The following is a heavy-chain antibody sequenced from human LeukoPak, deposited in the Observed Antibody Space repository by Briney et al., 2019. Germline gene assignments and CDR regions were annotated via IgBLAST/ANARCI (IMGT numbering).Heavy chain of an antibody. Sequence: ASVKVSCKISGHTLTQLSIHWVRQAPGKGLEWMGGFDTQEGETIFAQNFQGRVTMTEDTSSDTAYMELSSLTSEDTAVYYCATPPVWFGEFMSGNSILGYFQDWGQGTLVTVSS. CDR1: GHTLTQLS. D-gene: IGHD3-10*01. J-gene: IGHJ1*01. CDR2: FDTQEGET. V-gene: IGHV1-24*01. CDR3: ATPPVWFGEFMSGNSILGYFQD.